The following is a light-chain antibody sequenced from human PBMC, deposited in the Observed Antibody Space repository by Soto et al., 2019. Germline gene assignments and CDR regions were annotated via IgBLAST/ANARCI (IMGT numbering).Light chain of an antibody. J-gene: IGLJ1*01. CDR2: DVN. V-gene: IGLV2-23*02. CDR1: SSDVGSYNL. Sequence: QSALTQPASVSGSPGQSITISCTGTSSDVGSYNLVSWYQQHPGKVPRLIIFDVNKRPSGVPDRFSGSKSGNTASLTISGLQAEDEAAYYCCSSAGRSTYVFGSGTKVTVL. CDR3: CSSAGRSTYV.